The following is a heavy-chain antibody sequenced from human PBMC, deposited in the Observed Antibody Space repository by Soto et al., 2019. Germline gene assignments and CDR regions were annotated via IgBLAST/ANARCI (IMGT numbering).Heavy chain of an antibody. CDR3: ARMSTVTGHFDY. J-gene: IGHJ4*02. CDR1: GGSISSGGYY. V-gene: IGHV4-31*03. Sequence: SETLSLTCTVSGGSISSGGYYWGWVRHHPGKGLEWIGYIYYSGSTYYNPSLKSRVTISVDTSKNQFSLKLSSVTAADTAVYYCARMSTVTGHFDYWGQGTLVTVSS. CDR2: IYYSGST. D-gene: IGHD4-17*01.